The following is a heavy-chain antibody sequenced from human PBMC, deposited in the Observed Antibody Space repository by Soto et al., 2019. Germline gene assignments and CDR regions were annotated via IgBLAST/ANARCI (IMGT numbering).Heavy chain of an antibody. CDR3: ARAVVVVAATLFSSADYYGMDV. D-gene: IGHD2-15*01. CDR1: GGSISSGGYY. V-gene: IGHV4-31*03. CDR2: IYYSGST. Sequence: QVQLQESGPGLVKPSQTLSLTCTVSGGSISSGGYYWSWIRQHPGKGLEWIGYIYYSGSTYYNPSLKSRVTISVDTSKNQFSLKLSSVTAADTAVYYCARAVVVVAATLFSSADYYGMDVWGQGTTVTVSS. J-gene: IGHJ6*02.